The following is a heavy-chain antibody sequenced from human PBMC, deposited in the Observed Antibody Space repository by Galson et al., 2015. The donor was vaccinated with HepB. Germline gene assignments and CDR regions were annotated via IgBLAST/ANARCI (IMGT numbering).Heavy chain of an antibody. CDR2: ISQDGSEK. Sequence: SLRLSCAASGFNFRNYVMNWVRQAPGKGLEWVAIISQDGSEKYYEDSVRGRFAISRDNSNNTLYLHMSSLRPGDTAMYYCTKERYSIFGVTLVADSGMDFWGQGTTVSVSS. J-gene: IGHJ6*02. CDR1: GFNFRNYV. CDR3: TKERYSIFGVTLVADSGMDF. V-gene: IGHV3-30*18. D-gene: IGHD3-3*01.